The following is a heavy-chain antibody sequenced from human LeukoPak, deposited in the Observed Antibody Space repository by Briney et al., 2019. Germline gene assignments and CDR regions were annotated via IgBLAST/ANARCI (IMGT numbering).Heavy chain of an antibody. V-gene: IGHV1-69*13. CDR2: IIPIFGTA. CDR1: GGTFSSYA. CDR3: ARSPEAMVTKYYYYYMDV. J-gene: IGHJ6*03. D-gene: IGHD5-18*01. Sequence: GASVKVSCKASGGTFSSYAISWVRQAPGQGLEWMGGIIPIFGTANYAQKFQGRVTITADESTSTAYMELSSLRSEDTAVYYCARSPEAMVTKYYYYYMDVWCKGTTVTVSS.